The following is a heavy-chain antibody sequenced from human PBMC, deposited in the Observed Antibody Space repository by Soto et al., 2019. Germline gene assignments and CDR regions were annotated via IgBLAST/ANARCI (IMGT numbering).Heavy chain of an antibody. J-gene: IGHJ3*01. CDR1: GFTFTDYV. D-gene: IGHD3-3*02. Sequence: QVYVVESGGGVVQPGRSLRLSCAASGFTFTDYVIHWVRQPAGKGLEWVASMTYDGATEYYADSVKGRFTMSRDNSKRTVSRQMNSLTPEDTAVYYCARVRLSIAVNDALDVWGQGTTVTVSS. CDR3: ARVRLSIAVNDALDV. CDR2: MTYDGATE. V-gene: IGHV3-30*14.